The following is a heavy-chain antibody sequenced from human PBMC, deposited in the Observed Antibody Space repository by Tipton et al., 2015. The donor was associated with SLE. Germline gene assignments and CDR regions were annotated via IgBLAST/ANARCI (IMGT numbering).Heavy chain of an antibody. Sequence: TLSLTCAVYGGSFSGYYCSWIRQPPGKGLEWIGEINHSGSTNYNPSLKSRVTISVDTSKKEFSLKLSSVTAADTAVYYCARIWIGYPGVYWGQGMLVTVSS. CDR1: GGSFSGYY. J-gene: IGHJ4*02. CDR2: INHSGST. CDR3: ARIWIGYPGVY. V-gene: IGHV4-34*01. D-gene: IGHD3-3*01.